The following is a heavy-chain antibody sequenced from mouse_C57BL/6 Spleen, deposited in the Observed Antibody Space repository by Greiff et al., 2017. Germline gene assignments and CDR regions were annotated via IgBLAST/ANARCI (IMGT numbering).Heavy chain of an antibody. J-gene: IGHJ2*01. CDR2: IYPGDGDT. CDR3: ATPTAQATDFDY. V-gene: IGHV1-82*01. CDR1: GYAFSSSW. Sequence: VQLQQSGPELVKPGASVKISCKASGYAFSSSWMNWVKQRPGKGLEWIGRIYPGDGDTNYNGKFKGKATLTADKSSSTAYMQLSSLTSEDSAVYFCATPTAQATDFDYWGQGTTLTVSS. D-gene: IGHD3-2*02.